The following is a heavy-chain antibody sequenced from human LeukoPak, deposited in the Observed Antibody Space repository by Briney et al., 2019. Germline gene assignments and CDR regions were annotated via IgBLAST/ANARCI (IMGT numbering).Heavy chain of an antibody. J-gene: IGHJ4*02. V-gene: IGHV1-46*01. CDR2: INPSGGST. CDR1: GYTFTIYY. Sequence: ASVKVSCKASGYTFTIYYMHWVRQAPGQGLERMGIINPSGGSTSYAQKFQVRVTMTRDTSTSTVYMELSSLRPEDTAVYYCAREFWGDYLDYWGQGTLVTVSS. CDR3: AREFWGDYLDY. D-gene: IGHD3-3*01.